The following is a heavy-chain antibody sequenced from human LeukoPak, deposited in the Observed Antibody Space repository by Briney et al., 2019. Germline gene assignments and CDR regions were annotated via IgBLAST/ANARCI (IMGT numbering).Heavy chain of an antibody. CDR1: GFTLSNYD. J-gene: IGHJ4*02. D-gene: IGHD2-15*01. Sequence: AGGSLRLSCAASGFTLSNYDMHWVRQAPGKGLEWVALISYDGSNKYYADSVKGRFTLSRDNSKNTLFLQMNSLTPEDTAVYYCAKDSCSGGSCYEDYWGQGTLVTVSP. CDR3: AKDSCSGGSCYEDY. V-gene: IGHV3-30*18. CDR2: ISYDGSNK.